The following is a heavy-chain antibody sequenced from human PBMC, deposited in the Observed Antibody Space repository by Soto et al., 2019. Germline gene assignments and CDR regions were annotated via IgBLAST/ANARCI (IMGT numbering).Heavy chain of an antibody. CDR1: GFTFSSYS. CDR2: ISSSSSYI. D-gene: IGHD3-16*01. CDR3: TKGDWGDI. J-gene: IGHJ3*02. V-gene: IGHV3-21*04. Sequence: PGGSLRLSCAASGFTFSSYSMNWVRQAPGKGLEWVSSISSSSSYIYYADSVKGRFTISRDNSKNALYLQMNSLRAEDTAIYYCTKGDWGDIWGQGTMVTGSS.